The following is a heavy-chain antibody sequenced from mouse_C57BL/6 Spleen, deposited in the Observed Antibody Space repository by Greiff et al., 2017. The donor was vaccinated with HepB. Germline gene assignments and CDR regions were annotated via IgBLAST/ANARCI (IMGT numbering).Heavy chain of an antibody. CDR3: ARPPAVLLRNYFDY. CDR1: GYTFTSYW. D-gene: IGHD1-1*01. CDR2: IHPNSGST. J-gene: IGHJ2*01. V-gene: IGHV1-64*01. Sequence: QVQLKQPGAELVKPGASVKLSCKASGYTFTSYWMHWVKQRPGQGLEWIGMIHPNSGSTNYNEKFKSKATLTVEKSSSTAYMQLSSLTSEDSAVYYCARPPAVLLRNYFDYWGQGTTLTVSS.